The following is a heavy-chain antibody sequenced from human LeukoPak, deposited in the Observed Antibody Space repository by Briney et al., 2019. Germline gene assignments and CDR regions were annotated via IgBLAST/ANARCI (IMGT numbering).Heavy chain of an antibody. CDR1: GGSISSGDYY. Sequence: SETLSLTCTVSGGSISSGDYYWSWIRQPPGKGLEWIGYIYYSGSTYYNPSLKSRVTISVDTSKNQFSLKLSSVTAADTAVYYCARVGTVVVPAANFYYFDYWGQGTLVTVSS. D-gene: IGHD2-2*03. J-gene: IGHJ4*02. V-gene: IGHV4-30-4*08. CDR3: ARVGTVVVPAANFYYFDY. CDR2: IYYSGST.